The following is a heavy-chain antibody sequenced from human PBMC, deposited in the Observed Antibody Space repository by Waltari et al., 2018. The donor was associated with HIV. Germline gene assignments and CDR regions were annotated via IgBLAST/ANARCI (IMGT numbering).Heavy chain of an antibody. V-gene: IGHV3-13*01. J-gene: IGHJ4*02. D-gene: IGHD2-15*01. CDR1: GFAGSNND. CDR3: ARTIGGTYFDN. Sequence: EVQLVESGGALVKPEGPLRLSCEAVGFAGSNNDMHWVRQAPGKGLEWLSVVGIADDSYYSCSVKGRFTISRDDAQNSLYLQMNSLTVADTGVYFCARTIGGTYFDNWGQGTLVTVSS. CDR2: VGIADDS.